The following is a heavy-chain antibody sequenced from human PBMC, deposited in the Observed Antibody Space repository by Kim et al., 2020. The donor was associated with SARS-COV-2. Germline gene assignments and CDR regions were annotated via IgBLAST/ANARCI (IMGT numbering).Heavy chain of an antibody. D-gene: IGHD2-21*01. V-gene: IGHV4-34*01. J-gene: IGHJ4*02. Sequence: SETLSLTCAVSGGSFSGYYWSWIRQPPGKGLEWIGKINHGGSTDYNPSLKSRVTISVDTSKNQFSLRLRSVTAADTAVYYCAGGEADHPPFPFDYWGQGTLITISS. CDR2: INHGGST. CDR3: AGGEADHPPFPFDY. CDR1: GGSFSGYY.